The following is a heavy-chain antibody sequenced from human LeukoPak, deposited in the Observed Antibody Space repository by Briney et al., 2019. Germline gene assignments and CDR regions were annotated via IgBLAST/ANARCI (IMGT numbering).Heavy chain of an antibody. J-gene: IGHJ6*03. D-gene: IGHD1-26*01. CDR3: AKGSGYYYYYMDV. V-gene: IGHV3-15*01. CDR2: IKKKTDGGTT. Sequence: GGSLRLSCAASGFTFSNAWMSWVRQAPGKGLEWVGRIKKKTDGGTTAYAAPVKGRFTISRDDSKNTLYLQMNSLRAEDTAVYYCAKGSGYYYYYMDVWGKGTTVTISS. CDR1: GFTFSNAW.